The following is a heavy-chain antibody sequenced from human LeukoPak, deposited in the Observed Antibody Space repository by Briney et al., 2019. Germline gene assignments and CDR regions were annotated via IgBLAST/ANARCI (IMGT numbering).Heavy chain of an antibody. CDR1: GGSISSYY. CDR3: ARAPEGSSGPADY. D-gene: IGHD3-22*01. V-gene: IGHV4-59*01. J-gene: IGHJ4*02. Sequence: SETLSLTCTVSGGSISSYYWSWIRQPPGKGLEWIGYIYYSGSTNYNPSPKSRVTISVDTSKNQFSLKLSSVTAADTAVYYCARAPEGSSGPADYWGQGTLVTVSS. CDR2: IYYSGST.